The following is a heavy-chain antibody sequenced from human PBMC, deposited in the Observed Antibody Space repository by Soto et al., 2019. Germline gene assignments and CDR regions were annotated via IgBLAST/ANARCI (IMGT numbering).Heavy chain of an antibody. Sequence: EVQLVESGGGLVQPGGSLRLSCAASGFTFSSYWMHWVRQAPGKGLVWVSRINSDGSSTSYADSVKGRFTISRDNAKNTLNLQMNSLRAEDTAVYYCARGLYYDFWSGYFARHYGMDVWGQGTTVTVSS. V-gene: IGHV3-74*01. CDR3: ARGLYYDFWSGYFARHYGMDV. D-gene: IGHD3-3*01. CDR2: INSDGSST. CDR1: GFTFSSYW. J-gene: IGHJ6*02.